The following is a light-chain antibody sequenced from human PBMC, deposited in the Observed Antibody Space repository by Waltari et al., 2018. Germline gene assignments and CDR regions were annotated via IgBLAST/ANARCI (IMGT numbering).Light chain of an antibody. V-gene: IGKV3-15*01. J-gene: IGKJ3*01. CDR2: VAS. Sequence: EIVMTQSPAPLSVSPGDRATPSCRASQSVASNLARSQQKPGQAPRLLIYVASNGATGIPARFSGSGSGTDFTLTISSLQSEDFAVYYCQQYNDWPFTFGPGTKVDFK. CDR1: QSVASN. CDR3: QQYNDWPFT.